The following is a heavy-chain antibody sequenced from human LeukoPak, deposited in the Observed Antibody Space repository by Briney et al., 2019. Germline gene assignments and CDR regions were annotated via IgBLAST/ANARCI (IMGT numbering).Heavy chain of an antibody. CDR3: ARDRIAAAVSDY. J-gene: IGHJ4*02. Sequence: ASVKVSCKASGGTFSSYAISWVRQAPGQGLEWMGGIIPIFGTANYAQKFQGRVTITADKSTSTAYMELSSLRSEDTAVYYCARDRIAAAVSDYWGQGTLVTVSS. D-gene: IGHD6-13*01. V-gene: IGHV1-69*06. CDR1: GGTFSSYA. CDR2: IIPIFGTA.